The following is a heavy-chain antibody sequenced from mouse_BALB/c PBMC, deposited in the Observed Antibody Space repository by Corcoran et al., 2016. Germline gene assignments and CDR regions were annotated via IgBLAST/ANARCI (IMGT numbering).Heavy chain of an antibody. J-gene: IGHJ1*01. Sequence: EDQLQQSGEALVKPGASVKLSCTASGFNIKDTSMHWVKQRPEQGLEWIGRIDPANGNTKYDPKFQGKATITADTSSNTAYLQLSSLTSEDTAVYYCARWDWYFDVWGAGTTVTVSS. CDR3: ARWDWYFDV. CDR2: IDPANGNT. V-gene: IGHV14-3*02. CDR1: GFNIKDTS.